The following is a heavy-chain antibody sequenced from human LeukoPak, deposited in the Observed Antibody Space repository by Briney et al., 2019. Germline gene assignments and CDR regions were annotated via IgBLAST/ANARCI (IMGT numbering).Heavy chain of an antibody. CDR1: GFTFSSYG. Sequence: PGGSLRLSCAASGFTFSSYGMRWVRQAPGKGLEWVAVISYDGSNKYYADSVKGRFTISRDNSKNTLYLQMNSLRAEDTAVYYCAKEALRYCTNGVCSPFDPWGQGTLVTVSS. CDR3: AKEALRYCTNGVCSPFDP. V-gene: IGHV3-30*18. J-gene: IGHJ5*02. D-gene: IGHD2-8*01. CDR2: ISYDGSNK.